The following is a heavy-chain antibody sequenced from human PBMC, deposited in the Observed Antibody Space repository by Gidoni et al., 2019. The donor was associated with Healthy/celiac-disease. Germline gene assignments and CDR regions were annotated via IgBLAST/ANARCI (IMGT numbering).Heavy chain of an antibody. D-gene: IGHD4-17*01. CDR1: GYTFTSYY. CDR2: INPSGGST. J-gene: IGHJ6*02. V-gene: IGHV1-46*01. Sequence: QVQLVQSGAEVKKPGASVKVSCKASGYTFTSYYMHWVRQAPGQGLEWMGIINPSGGSTSYAQKFQGRVTMTRDTSTSTVYMELRSLRSEDTAVYYCARERGDRTVTSVPQYYGMDVWGQGTTVTVSS. CDR3: ARERGDRTVTSVPQYYGMDV.